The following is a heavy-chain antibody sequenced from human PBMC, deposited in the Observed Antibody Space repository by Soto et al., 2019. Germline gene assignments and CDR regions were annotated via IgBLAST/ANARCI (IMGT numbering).Heavy chain of an antibody. CDR1: GFTFSSYS. J-gene: IGHJ5*02. CDR3: ARDRSGFPGPYNWFDP. D-gene: IGHD5-12*01. Sequence: GGSLRLSCAASGFTFSSYSMSWVRQAPGKGLEWVSSISSSSSYIYYADSVKGRFTISRDNAKNSLYLQMNSLRAEDTAVYYCARDRSGFPGPYNWFDPWGQGTLVTVSS. V-gene: IGHV3-21*01. CDR2: ISSSSSYI.